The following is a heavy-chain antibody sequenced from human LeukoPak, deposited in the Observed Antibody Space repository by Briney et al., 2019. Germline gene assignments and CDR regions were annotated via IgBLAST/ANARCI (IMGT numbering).Heavy chain of an antibody. CDR2: INHSGST. CDR1: GGSFSGYY. Sequence: PSETLSLTCAVYGGSFSGYYWSWIRQPPGKGLEWIGEINHSGSTNYNPSLKSRVTISVDTSKNQFSLKLSSVTAADTAVYYCAGAVRGSGSPHWGQGTLVTVSS. J-gene: IGHJ4*02. V-gene: IGHV4-34*01. D-gene: IGHD3-10*01. CDR3: AGAVRGSGSPH.